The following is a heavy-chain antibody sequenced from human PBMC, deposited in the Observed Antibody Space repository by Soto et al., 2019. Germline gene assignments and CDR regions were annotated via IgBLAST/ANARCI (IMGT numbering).Heavy chain of an antibody. CDR3: ARSGYNVVFDY. Sequence: LRLSCAASGFTFSSYEMNWVRQAPGKGLEWISYIRNSGSTIYYADSVKGRFTISRDDAKNSLYLQMNILRAEDTAVYYCARSGYNVVFDYWGQGTLVTVSS. CDR2: IRNSGSTI. D-gene: IGHD5-12*01. J-gene: IGHJ4*02. CDR1: GFTFSSYE. V-gene: IGHV3-48*03.